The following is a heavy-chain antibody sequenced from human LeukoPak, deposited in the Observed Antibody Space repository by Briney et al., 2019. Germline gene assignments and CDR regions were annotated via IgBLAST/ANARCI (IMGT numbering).Heavy chain of an antibody. Sequence: PGGSLRLSCAASGFTFSSYGMHWVRQAPGKGLEWVAVISYDGSNKYYADSVKGRFTISRDNSKNTLYLQMNSLRAEDTAVYYCAKGELVGAPDEYYFDYWGQGTLVTVSS. J-gene: IGHJ4*02. CDR2: ISYDGSNK. CDR1: GFTFSSYG. D-gene: IGHD1-26*01. V-gene: IGHV3-30*18. CDR3: AKGELVGAPDEYYFDY.